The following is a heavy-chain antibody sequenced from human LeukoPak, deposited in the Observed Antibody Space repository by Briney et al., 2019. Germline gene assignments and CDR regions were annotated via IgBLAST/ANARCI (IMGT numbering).Heavy chain of an antibody. CDR3: AKSIEGSGSYYNSYFDY. D-gene: IGHD3-10*01. Sequence: GRSLRLSCAAPGFTFDDYAMHWVRQAPGKGLEWVSGISWNSGSIGYADSVKGRFTISRDNAKNSLYLQMNSLRAEDTALYYCAKSIEGSGSYYNSYFDYWGQGTLVTVSS. CDR2: ISWNSGSI. V-gene: IGHV3-9*01. J-gene: IGHJ4*02. CDR1: GFTFDDYA.